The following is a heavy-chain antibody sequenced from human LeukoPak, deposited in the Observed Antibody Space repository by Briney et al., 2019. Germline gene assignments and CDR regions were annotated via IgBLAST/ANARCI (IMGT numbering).Heavy chain of an antibody. Sequence: SETLSLTCAVYGGSFSGYYWSWIRQPPGKGLEWIGEINHSGSTNYNPSLKSRVTISVDTSKNQFSLKLSSVTAADTVVYYCARGQRPQDYDILTGYYPFDYWGQGTLVTVSS. CDR1: GGSFSGYY. CDR2: INHSGST. V-gene: IGHV4-34*01. J-gene: IGHJ4*02. CDR3: ARGQRPQDYDILTGYYPFDY. D-gene: IGHD3-9*01.